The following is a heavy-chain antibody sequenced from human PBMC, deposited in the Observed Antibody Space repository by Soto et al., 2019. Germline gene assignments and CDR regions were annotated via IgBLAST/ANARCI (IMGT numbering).Heavy chain of an antibody. D-gene: IGHD3-16*01. J-gene: IGHJ2*01. CDR3: AREITAYWYFDL. CDR2: MNPNSGNT. CDR1: GYTFTRYD. V-gene: IGHV1-8*01. Sequence: QVQLVQSGAEVKKPGASVKVSCKASGYTFTRYDINWVRQATGQGLEWMGWMNPNSGNTGYAQKFQGRVTMTRNTSISTAYMELRSLRSEDTAVYYCAREITAYWYFDLWGRGTLVTVSS.